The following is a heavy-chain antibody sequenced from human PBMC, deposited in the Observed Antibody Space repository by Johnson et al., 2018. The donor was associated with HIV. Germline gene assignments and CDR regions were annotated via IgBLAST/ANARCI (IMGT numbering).Heavy chain of an antibody. V-gene: IGHV3-30*02. CDR1: GFTFSSYG. Sequence: QVQLVESGGGLVQPGGSLRLSCAASGFTFSSYGMHWVRQAPGKGLEWVAVIWYYGSNKYYADSVKGRFTISRDNSKNTLYLQMNSLRPEDTAVYYCAKDWDRLLQPPGDALDFWGQGTMVTVSA. CDR2: IWYYGSNK. J-gene: IGHJ3*01. D-gene: IGHD5-24*01. CDR3: AKDWDRLLQPPGDALDF.